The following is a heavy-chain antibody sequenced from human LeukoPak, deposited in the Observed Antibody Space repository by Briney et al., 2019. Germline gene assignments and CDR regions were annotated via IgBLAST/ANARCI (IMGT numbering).Heavy chain of an antibody. CDR2: ISSSGGTK. D-gene: IGHD5-18*01. CDR3: AFSPLGFSYGNAY. CDR1: RVTFSSYD. Sequence: GGSLRLSCAASRVTFSSYDMNWVRQAPGKGLEWVSGISSSGGTKYYADSVRGRFTINRDNSKDTLFLQMNILRADDSAIYYCAFSPLGFSYGNAYWGQGTLVTVSS. J-gene: IGHJ4*02. V-gene: IGHV3-23*01.